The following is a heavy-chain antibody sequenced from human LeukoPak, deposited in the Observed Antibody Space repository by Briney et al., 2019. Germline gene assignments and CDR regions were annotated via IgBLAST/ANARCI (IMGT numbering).Heavy chain of an antibody. CDR3: ARAAGYSSSWYYFDY. Sequence: TSETLSLTCTVSGGSISSSSYYWGWIRQPPGKGLEWVSSISSSSSYIYYADSVKGRFTISRDNAKNSLYLQMNSLRAEDTAVYYCARAAGYSSSWYYFDYWGQGTLVTVSS. J-gene: IGHJ4*02. D-gene: IGHD6-13*01. V-gene: IGHV3-21*01. CDR1: GGSISSSS. CDR2: ISSSSSYI.